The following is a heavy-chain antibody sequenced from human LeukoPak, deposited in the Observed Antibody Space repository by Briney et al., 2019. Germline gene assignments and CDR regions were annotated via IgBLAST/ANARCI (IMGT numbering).Heavy chain of an antibody. CDR1: GFTFSSYG. J-gene: IGHJ1*01. CDR2: ISYDGSNK. Sequence: PGGSLRLSCAASGFTFSSYGMHWVRQAPGKGLEWVAVISYDGSNKYYADSVKGRFTISRDNSKNTLYLQVNSLRAEDTAVYYCAKALDDYGDDYPSFQHWGQGTLVTVSS. D-gene: IGHD4-17*01. V-gene: IGHV3-30*18. CDR3: AKALDDYGDDYPSFQH.